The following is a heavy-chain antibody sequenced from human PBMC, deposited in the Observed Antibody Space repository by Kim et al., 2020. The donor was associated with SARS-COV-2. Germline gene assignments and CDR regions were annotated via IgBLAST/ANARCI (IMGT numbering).Heavy chain of an antibody. V-gene: IGHV3-74*01. CDR3: ARAVSSWPED. Sequence: GGSLRLSCAASGFTFSSYWMHWVCQVPGKGLVWVSRVKSDGSSTSYADSVKGRFTISRDNAKDTLYLQMNSLRADDTAVYYCARAVSSWPEDWGQGTLVT. CDR1: GFTFSSYW. D-gene: IGHD6-13*01. J-gene: IGHJ4*02. CDR2: VKSDGSST.